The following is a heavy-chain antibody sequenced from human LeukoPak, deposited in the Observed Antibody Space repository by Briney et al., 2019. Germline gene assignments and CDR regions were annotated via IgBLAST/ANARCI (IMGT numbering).Heavy chain of an antibody. CDR3: ARDRISINALDM. D-gene: IGHD1-14*01. V-gene: IGHV4-59*11. CDR2: ISHIGST. J-gene: IGHJ3*02. CDR1: GASISGHY. Sequence: SETLSLTCTVSGASISGHYLTWLRQPPGKGLEWIGYISHIGSTNYNPSLKSRVTISVDTSKNQFSLKMTSVTAADTAVYYCARDRISINALDMWGQGTMVTVSS.